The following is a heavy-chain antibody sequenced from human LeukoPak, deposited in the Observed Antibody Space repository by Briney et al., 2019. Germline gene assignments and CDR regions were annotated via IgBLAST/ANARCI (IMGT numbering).Heavy chain of an antibody. V-gene: IGHV3-23*01. CDR2: ISGSGGST. Sequence: GGSLRLSCAASGFTFSSYAMSWVRQAPGKGLEWVSAISGSGGSTYYADSVKGRFTISRDNSKNTLYLQMNSLRAEDTAVYYCARDRALWFGELGYYFDYWGQGTLVTVSS. J-gene: IGHJ4*02. D-gene: IGHD3-10*01. CDR1: GFTFSSYA. CDR3: ARDRALWFGELGYYFDY.